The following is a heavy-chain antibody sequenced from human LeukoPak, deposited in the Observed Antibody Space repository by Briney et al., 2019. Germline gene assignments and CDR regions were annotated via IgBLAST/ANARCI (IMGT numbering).Heavy chain of an antibody. V-gene: IGHV3-33*01. J-gene: IGHJ4*02. Sequence: GGSLRLSCAASGFTFSSYGMHWVRQAPGKGLEWVAVIWYDGSNKYYADSVKGRFTFSRDNAKNSLYLQMNSLRAEDTAMYYCARGKVHDYWGQGTPVIVSS. CDR3: ARGKVHDY. CDR1: GFTFSSYG. CDR2: IWYDGSNK.